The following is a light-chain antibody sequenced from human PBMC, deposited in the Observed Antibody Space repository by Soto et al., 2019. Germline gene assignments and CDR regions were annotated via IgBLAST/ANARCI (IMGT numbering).Light chain of an antibody. CDR3: HQRSNWPRT. Sequence: ILLTPSPCTLTLSPGERATLSCRASQSVSSSYLAWYQQKPGQTPRLLIYGASNRATGIPARFSGSGSGTDFTLTISSLEPEDFEVYYCHQRSNWPRTFGQGTKVDIK. CDR2: GAS. CDR1: QSVSSSY. J-gene: IGKJ1*01. V-gene: IGKV3D-20*02.